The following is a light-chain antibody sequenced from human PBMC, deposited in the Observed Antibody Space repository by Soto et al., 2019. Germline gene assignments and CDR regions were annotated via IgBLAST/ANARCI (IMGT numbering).Light chain of an antibody. CDR3: SSFAGGGNPVL. J-gene: IGLJ2*01. Sequence: QSALTQPPSASGSLGQSVTISCTGTSSDVGGYNYVSWHKQHPGKAPKVMIYEVTKRPPGVPDRFSGSKSGNTASLTVSGLQAEDEADYYCSSFAGGGNPVLLGGGTQLTVL. CDR2: EVT. V-gene: IGLV2-8*01. CDR1: SSDVGGYNY.